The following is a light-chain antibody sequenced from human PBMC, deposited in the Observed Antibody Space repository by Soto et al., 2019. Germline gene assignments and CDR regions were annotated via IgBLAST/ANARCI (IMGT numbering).Light chain of an antibody. CDR2: AAS. Sequence: DIQMTQSPSSLSASVGDRVTITCRASQSISSDLNWYQQKPGQAPKLLIYAASSLQSGVPSRFSGSGSGTDFTLTISSLQPEDFATYYCQQSYSTPQTFGQGTKVEIK. CDR3: QQSYSTPQT. J-gene: IGKJ1*01. CDR1: QSISSD. V-gene: IGKV1-39*01.